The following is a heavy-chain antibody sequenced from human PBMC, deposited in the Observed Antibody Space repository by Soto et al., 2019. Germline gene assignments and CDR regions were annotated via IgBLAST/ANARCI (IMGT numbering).Heavy chain of an antibody. V-gene: IGHV4-39*01. CDR1: GGSLSSGSYY. CDR2: IPYSGNT. J-gene: IGHJ4*02. Sequence: QLQLQESGPGLVKPSETLTLTCTVSGGSLSSGSYYWGWIRQPPGKGLEWIGSIPYSGNTYYNPSLKTRVTLSVDASKNEFSLKLSSVTAADTAVYYCARPFAAQTVAGFDSWGQGNLVTVSS. D-gene: IGHD6-19*01. CDR3: ARPFAAQTVAGFDS.